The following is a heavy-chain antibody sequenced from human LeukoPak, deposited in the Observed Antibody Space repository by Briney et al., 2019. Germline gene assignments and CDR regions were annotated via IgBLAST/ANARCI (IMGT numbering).Heavy chain of an antibody. J-gene: IGHJ4*02. V-gene: IGHV4-34*08. CDR2: INHSGGT. D-gene: IGHD6-13*01. CDR3: ARHRRIPAAGIRGYDY. Sequence: GSLRLSCTVSGFSLSSYAMSWIRQPPGKGLEWIGDINHSGGTNYIPSLKSRVTISVDTSKKQFSLKLTSVTAADTAVYYCARHRRIPAAGIRGYDYWGQGILVTVSS. CDR1: GFSLSSYA.